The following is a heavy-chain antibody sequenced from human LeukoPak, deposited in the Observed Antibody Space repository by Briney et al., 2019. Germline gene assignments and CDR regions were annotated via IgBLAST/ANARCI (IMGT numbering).Heavy chain of an antibody. CDR1: GGSISSSNW. Sequence: SETLSLTCAVSGGSISSSNWWSWVRQPPGKGLEWIGEIYHSGSTNYNPSLKSRVTISVDKSKNQFSLKLSSVTAADTAVYYCARARYSGSYLLDYWGQGTLVTVSS. CDR2: IYHSGST. CDR3: ARARYSGSYLLDY. V-gene: IGHV4-4*02. D-gene: IGHD1-26*01. J-gene: IGHJ4*02.